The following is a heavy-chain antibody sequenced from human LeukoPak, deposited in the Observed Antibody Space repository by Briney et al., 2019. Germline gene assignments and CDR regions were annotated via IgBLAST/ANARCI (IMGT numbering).Heavy chain of an antibody. V-gene: IGHV4-30-4*08. CDR3: ASRDLGYGDYMFDY. CDR2: IYYSGST. J-gene: IGHJ4*02. D-gene: IGHD4-17*01. Sequence: PSETLSLTCTVSGGSISSGDYYWSWIRQPPGKGLEWIGYIYYSGSTYYNPSLKSRVTISVDTSKNQFSLKLSSVTAADTAVYYCASRDLGYGDYMFDYWGQGTPVTVSS. CDR1: GGSISSGDYY.